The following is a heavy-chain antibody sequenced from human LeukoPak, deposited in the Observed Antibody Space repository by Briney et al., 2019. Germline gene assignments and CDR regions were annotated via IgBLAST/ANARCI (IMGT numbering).Heavy chain of an antibody. CDR3: ARGEDDILTGLFDY. CDR2: IIPIFGTA. Sequence: SVKVSCKASGGTFSSYAISWVRQAPGQGLEWIGGIIPIFGTANYAQKFQGRVTITADESTSTAYMELSSLRSDDTAVYYCARGEDDILTGLFDYWGQGTLVTVSS. D-gene: IGHD3-9*01. CDR1: GGTFSSYA. J-gene: IGHJ4*02. V-gene: IGHV1-69*13.